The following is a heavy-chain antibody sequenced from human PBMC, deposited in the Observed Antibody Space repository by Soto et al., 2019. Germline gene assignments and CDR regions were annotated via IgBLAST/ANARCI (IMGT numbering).Heavy chain of an antibody. V-gene: IGHV4-39*01. D-gene: IGHD4-4*01. J-gene: IGHJ6*02. CDR3: ARPSVTNYYYYGMDV. CDR1: GGAISSSSYY. Sequence: PAETQSVTWTVAGGAISSSSYYRGWIRQPPGKGLEWIGSIYYSGSTYYNPSLKSRVTISVDTSKNQFSLKLSSVTAADTAVYYCARPSVTNYYYYGMDVWGQGTTVTVSS. CDR2: IYYSGST.